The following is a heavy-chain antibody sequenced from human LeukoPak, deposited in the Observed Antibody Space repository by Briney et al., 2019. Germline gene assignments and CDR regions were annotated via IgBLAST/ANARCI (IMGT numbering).Heavy chain of an antibody. V-gene: IGHV1-2*02. Sequence: ASVKVSCKASGYTFTGYYMHWVRQAPGQGLEWMGWINPNSGGTNYAQKFQGRVTMTRDTSISTAYMELSRLRSDDTAVYYCARDWGPLNWNYVGGDYWGQGTLVTVSS. CDR2: INPNSGGT. D-gene: IGHD1-7*01. CDR1: GYTFTGYY. CDR3: ARDWGPLNWNYVGGDY. J-gene: IGHJ4*02.